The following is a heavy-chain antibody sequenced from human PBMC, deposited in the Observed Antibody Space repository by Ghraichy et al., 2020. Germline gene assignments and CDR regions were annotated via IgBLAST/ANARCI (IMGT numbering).Heavy chain of an antibody. J-gene: IGHJ4*02. CDR1: GFTFSSYG. CDR2: IWFDGSNK. V-gene: IGHV3-33*01. CDR3: AREVGYYYESSGHRFDY. Sequence: LSLTCAASGFTFSSYGMHWVRQAPGKGLEWVAVIWFDGSNKYYADSVKGRFTISRDNSKNTLYLAMNSLRADDSAVYYCAREVGYYYESSGHRFDYWGQGTLVTVSS. D-gene: IGHD3-22*01.